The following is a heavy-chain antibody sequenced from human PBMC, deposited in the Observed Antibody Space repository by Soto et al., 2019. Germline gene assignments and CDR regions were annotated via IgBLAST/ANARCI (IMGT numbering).Heavy chain of an antibody. V-gene: IGHV3-30-3*01. J-gene: IGHJ5*02. CDR2: ISYDGSNK. D-gene: IGHD5-18*01. Sequence: QVQLVESGGGVVQPGRSLRLSCAASGFTFSSYAMHWVRQAPGKGLEWVAVISYDGSNKYYADSVKGRFTISRDNSKNTLYLQMNSLRAEDTAEYYCARDAADTAIDDPWGQGTLVTVSS. CDR1: GFTFSSYA. CDR3: ARDAADTAIDDP.